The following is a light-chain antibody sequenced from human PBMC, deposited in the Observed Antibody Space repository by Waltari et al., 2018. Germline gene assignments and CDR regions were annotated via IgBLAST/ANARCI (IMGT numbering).Light chain of an antibody. CDR3: CSYAGSNSWV. Sequence: QSALTQPASVSGFPGQSITISCSGTGSDVGGYSLVSWYQQQPGKAPKLIIYEGSERPSGVSSRFSGAKSGDTASLTISGLQPEDEADYYCCSYAGSNSWVFGGGTKLTVL. CDR1: GSDVGGYSL. J-gene: IGLJ3*02. CDR2: EGS. V-gene: IGLV2-23*01.